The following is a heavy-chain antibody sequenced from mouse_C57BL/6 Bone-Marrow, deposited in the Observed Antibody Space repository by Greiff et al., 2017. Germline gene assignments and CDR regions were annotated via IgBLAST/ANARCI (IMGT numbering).Heavy chain of an antibody. J-gene: IGHJ3*01. CDR2: IYPRSGNT. D-gene: IGHD1-1*01. CDR3: AIEVSYYYGSSWFAY. V-gene: IGHV1-81*01. CDR1: GYTFTSYG. Sequence: VQLQQSGAELARPGASVKLSCKASGYTFTSYGISWVKQRTGQGLEWIGEIYPRSGNTYYNEKFKGKATLTADKSSSTAYMELRSLTSEDSAVYFCAIEVSYYYGSSWFAYWGQGTLVTVSA.